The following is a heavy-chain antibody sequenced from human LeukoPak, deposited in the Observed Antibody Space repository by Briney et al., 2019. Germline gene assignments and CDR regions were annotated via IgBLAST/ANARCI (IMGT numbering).Heavy chain of an antibody. D-gene: IGHD2-2*01. J-gene: IGHJ6*02. CDR1: GFTFSSYW. Sequence: GGSLRLSCAASGFTFSSYWMSWVRQAPGKGLEWVANIKQDGSEKYYVDSVKGRFTISRDNAKNSLYLQMNSLRAEDTAVYYCARELVVPAAIRYSLFGYYYYGMDVWGQGTTVTVSS. CDR3: ARELVVPAAIRYSLFGYYYYGMDV. CDR2: IKQDGSEK. V-gene: IGHV3-7*01.